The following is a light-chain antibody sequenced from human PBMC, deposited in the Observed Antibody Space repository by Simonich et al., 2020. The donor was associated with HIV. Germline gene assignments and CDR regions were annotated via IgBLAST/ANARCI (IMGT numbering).Light chain of an antibody. CDR3: QQYYNIPRT. Sequence: DIQMTQSPSSLSASVGDRVTITCRASQDIINSLAWYQQKPGKAPKLLLYAASRLQSGVPSRFSGSGSGTHYTLTISSLQPEDFATYYCQQYYNIPRTFGQGTNLESK. CDR2: AAS. V-gene: IGKV1-NL1*01. CDR1: QDIINS. J-gene: IGKJ2*01.